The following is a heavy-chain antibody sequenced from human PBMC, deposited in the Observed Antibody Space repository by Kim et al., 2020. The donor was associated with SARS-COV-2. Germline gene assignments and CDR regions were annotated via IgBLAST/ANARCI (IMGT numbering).Heavy chain of an antibody. CDR2: IDSDGSIT. V-gene: IGHV3-74*01. CDR1: GFAFSPYW. D-gene: IGHD3-16*01. Sequence: GGSPRLSCAASGFAFSPYWMHWVRQVPGQGLMWVSQIDSDGSITTYAEAVLGRFSISRDNAKNTLYLQMNSLRVEDTAIYYCIRDNIQPGDLWGQGVMVTVSS. J-gene: IGHJ4*02. CDR3: IRDNIQPGDL.